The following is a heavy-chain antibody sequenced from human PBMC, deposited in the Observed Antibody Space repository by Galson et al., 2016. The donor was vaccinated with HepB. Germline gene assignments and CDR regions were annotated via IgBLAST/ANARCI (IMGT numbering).Heavy chain of an antibody. D-gene: IGHD1-14*01. CDR3: VRKSTPGSGNSFEM. CDR2: INSDGSST. Sequence: LRLSCAASGFTFSTYWMHWVRQAPGKGLEWVSRINSDGSSTTYADSVKGRFTVSRDNARNTLYLQISSLRVEETAVYYCVRKSTPGSGNSFEMWGQGTMVTVSS. J-gene: IGHJ3*02. V-gene: IGHV3-74*01. CDR1: GFTFSTYW.